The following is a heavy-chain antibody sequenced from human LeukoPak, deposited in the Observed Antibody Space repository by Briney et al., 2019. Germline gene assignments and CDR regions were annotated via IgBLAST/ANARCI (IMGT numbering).Heavy chain of an antibody. CDR2: ISSGSSHI. CDR3: ARYCGGGSCFDY. CDR1: GFTFSSYN. V-gene: IGHV3-21*01. Sequence: GGSLRLSCAASGFTFSSYNMNWVRQAPGRGLEWVSSISSGSSHIYYADSVKGRFTISRDNAKNLLYLQMNSLRAEDTAVYYCARYCGGGSCFDYWGQGTLVTVSS. J-gene: IGHJ4*02. D-gene: IGHD2-15*01.